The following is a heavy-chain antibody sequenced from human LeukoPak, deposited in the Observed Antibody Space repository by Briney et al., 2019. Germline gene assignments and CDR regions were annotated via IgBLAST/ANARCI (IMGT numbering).Heavy chain of an antibody. D-gene: IGHD3-10*01. Sequence: ASVKVSCKASGYTFTGYYMHWVRQAPGQGLEWMGWISPNSGGTKYAQKFQGRVTMTRDKSINTAYMELSRLRSDDTAVYYCARDLGGIGELLGWGQGTLVTVSS. CDR2: ISPNSGGT. CDR1: GYTFTGYY. CDR3: ARDLGGIGELLG. V-gene: IGHV1-2*02. J-gene: IGHJ4*02.